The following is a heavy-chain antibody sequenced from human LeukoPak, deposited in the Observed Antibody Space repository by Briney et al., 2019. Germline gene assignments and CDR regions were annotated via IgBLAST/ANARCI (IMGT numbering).Heavy chain of an antibody. V-gene: IGHV3-74*01. Sequence: GGSLRLSCVVSGIKFSDAWMSWVRQAPGKGLVWVSRINSDGSSTSYADSVKGRFTISRDNAKNTLYLQMNSLRAEDTAVYYCARELIVPNWGQGTLVTVSS. D-gene: IGHD2-2*01. J-gene: IGHJ4*02. CDR1: GIKFSDAW. CDR3: ARELIVPN. CDR2: INSDGSST.